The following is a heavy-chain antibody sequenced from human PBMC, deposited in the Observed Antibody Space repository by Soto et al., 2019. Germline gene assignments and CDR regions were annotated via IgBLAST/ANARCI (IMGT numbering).Heavy chain of an antibody. V-gene: IGHV2-5*02. D-gene: IGHD3-9*01. J-gene: IGHJ4*02. CDR1: GFSLSTSGVG. CDR2: IYWDDDK. CDR3: AHSPPTYLTGYLFDY. Sequence: QITLKESGPTLGKPTQTLTLTCTFSGFSLSTSGVGVGWIRQPPGKALEWLALIYWDDDKRYSPSLKSRLTITKDTSKNQVVLTMTNMDPVDTATYYCAHSPPTYLTGYLFDYWGQGTLVTVSS.